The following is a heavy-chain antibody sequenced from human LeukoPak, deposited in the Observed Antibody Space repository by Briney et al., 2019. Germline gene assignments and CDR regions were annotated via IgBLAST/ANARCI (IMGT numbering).Heavy chain of an antibody. CDR2: INHSGST. D-gene: IGHD5-18*01. Sequence: SETLSLTCAVYGGSFSGYYWSWIRQPPGKGLEWIGEINHSGSTNYNPSLKSRVTISVDTSKNQFSLKLSSVTAADTAVYYCARGRKYSYGYGAYGMDVWGQGTTVTASS. CDR1: GGSFSGYY. V-gene: IGHV4-34*01. CDR3: ARGRKYSYGYGAYGMDV. J-gene: IGHJ6*02.